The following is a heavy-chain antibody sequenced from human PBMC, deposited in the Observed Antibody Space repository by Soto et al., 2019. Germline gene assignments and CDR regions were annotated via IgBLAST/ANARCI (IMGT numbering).Heavy chain of an antibody. J-gene: IGHJ4*02. V-gene: IGHV4-30-2*01. CDR1: GGSISSGGYS. Sequence: PSETLSLTCAVSGGSISSGGYSWSWIRQPPGKGLEWIGYIYHSGSTYYNPSLKSRVTISVDRSKNQFSLKLSSVTAADTAVYYCASTQHIEATTSFDYWGQGTLVTVSS. D-gene: IGHD5-12*01. CDR2: IYHSGST. CDR3: ASTQHIEATTSFDY.